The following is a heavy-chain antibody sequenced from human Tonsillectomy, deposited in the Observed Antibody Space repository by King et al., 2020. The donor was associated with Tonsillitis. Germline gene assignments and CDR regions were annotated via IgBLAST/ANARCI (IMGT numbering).Heavy chain of an antibody. CDR1: GGSISGGSYY. J-gene: IGHJ5*01. D-gene: IGHD5-12*01. Sequence: QLQESGPGLVKPSQTLSLTCTVSGGSISGGSYYWSWIRQHPGKGLEGMGDIYDSGDAYYNTSLKSRLTMSLDTSKNHFSLKLSSVTAADTAVYYCGRYEGGLFDSWGQGTLVTVSS. V-gene: IGHV4-31*03. CDR3: GRYEGGLFDS. CDR2: IYDSGDA.